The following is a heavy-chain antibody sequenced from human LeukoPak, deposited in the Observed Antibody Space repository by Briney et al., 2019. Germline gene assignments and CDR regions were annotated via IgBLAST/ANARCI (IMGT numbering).Heavy chain of an antibody. V-gene: IGHV4-59*08. J-gene: IGHJ4*02. Sequence: PSETLSLTCTVSGGSISTYYWSWIRQPPGKGLEWIGYIYSSGSTNYNPSLKSRVTISVATSKNQFSLKLSSVTAADTAVYYCARQREYYESSGYYSFDYWGQGTLVTVSS. CDR3: ARQREYYESSGYYSFDY. CDR1: GGSISTYY. CDR2: IYSSGST. D-gene: IGHD3-22*01.